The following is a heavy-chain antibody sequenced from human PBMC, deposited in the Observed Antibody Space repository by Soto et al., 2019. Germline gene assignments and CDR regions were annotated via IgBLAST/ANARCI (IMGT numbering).Heavy chain of an antibody. J-gene: IGHJ1*01. V-gene: IGHV3-74*01. D-gene: IGHD3-16*01. CDR2: ISGDGTTT. Sequence: PGGSLRLSCAASGFIFTNYWMHWVRQAPGERLLWVARISGDGTTTTYVDSAKGRFTISKDNAKNTVYLQMNGLRTEDTAVYYCGRGSGPRGRPYWGQGITVTVSS. CDR1: GFIFTNYW. CDR3: GRGSGPRGRPY.